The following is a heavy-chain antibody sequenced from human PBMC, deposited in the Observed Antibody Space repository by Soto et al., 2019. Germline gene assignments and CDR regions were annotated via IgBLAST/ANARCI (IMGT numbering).Heavy chain of an antibody. CDR1: GFTFSSYA. Sequence: SGGSLRLSCAASGFTFSSYAMSWVRQAPGKGLEWVSAISGSGGSTYYADSVKGRFTISRDNSKNTLYLQMNSLRAEDTAVYYCAKARRYFDWLLPEPEYFFDFLGQGTLVTVSS. CDR2: ISGSGGST. V-gene: IGHV3-23*01. D-gene: IGHD3-9*01. J-gene: IGHJ4*02. CDR3: AKARRYFDWLLPEPEYFFDF.